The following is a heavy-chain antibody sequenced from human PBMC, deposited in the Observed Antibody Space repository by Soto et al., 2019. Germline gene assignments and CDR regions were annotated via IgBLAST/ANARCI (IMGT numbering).Heavy chain of an antibody. CDR3: VREDILGVRSFDY. V-gene: IGHV3-48*02. Sequence: GSLRLSCAASGFTFSGYSVSWVRQAPGKGLEWVSYISSGSKTIYYAESVKGRFTVSRDNARNSQYLQMNSLRDEDTAVYYCVREDILGVRSFDYWGQGTLVTVSS. J-gene: IGHJ4*02. CDR1: GFTFSGYS. D-gene: IGHD3-9*01. CDR2: ISSGSKTI.